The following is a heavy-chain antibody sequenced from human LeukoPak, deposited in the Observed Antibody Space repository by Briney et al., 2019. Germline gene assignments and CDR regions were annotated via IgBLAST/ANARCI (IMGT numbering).Heavy chain of an antibody. D-gene: IGHD3-10*01. CDR1: GYTFTGYY. Sequence: ASVKVSCKASGYTFTGYYMHWVRQAPGQGLEWMGWINPNSGGTNYAQKFQGRVTMTRDTSISTAYMELSRLRSDDTAVYYCARESPPPVYYGSGSYYLFDPWGQGTLVTVSS. CDR2: INPNSGGT. V-gene: IGHV1-2*02. CDR3: ARESPPPVYYGSGSYYLFDP. J-gene: IGHJ5*02.